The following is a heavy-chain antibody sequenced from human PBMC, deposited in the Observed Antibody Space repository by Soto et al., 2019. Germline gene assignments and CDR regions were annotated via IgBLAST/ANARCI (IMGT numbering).Heavy chain of an antibody. V-gene: IGHV2-5*02. CDR3: PHNNDITIFGVVRFDP. Sequence: SGPTLVNPTQTLTLTCTFSGFSLSTSGMGVGWIRQPPGKALEWLALIYWDDDKRYSPSLKSRLTITKHTSKNQVVLTMTNMDPVDTATYYCPHNNDITIFGVVRFDPWGQGTLVTVSS. D-gene: IGHD3-3*01. CDR1: GFSLSTSGMG. J-gene: IGHJ5*02. CDR2: IYWDDDK.